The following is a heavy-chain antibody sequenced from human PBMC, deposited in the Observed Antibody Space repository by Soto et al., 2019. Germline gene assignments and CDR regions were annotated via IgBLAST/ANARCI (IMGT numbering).Heavy chain of an antibody. J-gene: IGHJ3*02. CDR2: IDWDDDK. Sequence: TLSLTCTFSGFSLSTSGMCVSWIRQPPGKALEWLARIDWDDDKYYSTSLKTRLTISKDTSKKQVVLTMTNMDPVDTATYYCARSPPHRYAFDIWGQGTMVTVSS. V-gene: IGHV2-70*11. CDR1: GFSLSTSGMC. CDR3: ARSPPHRYAFDI.